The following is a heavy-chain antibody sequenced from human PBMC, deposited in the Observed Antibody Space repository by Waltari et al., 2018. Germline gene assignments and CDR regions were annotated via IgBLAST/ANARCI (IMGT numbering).Heavy chain of an antibody. CDR1: GGSISSSNW. Sequence: QVQLQESGPGLVKPSGTLSLTCAVSGGSISSSNWWRWVRQPPGKGLEWIGEIYHSGSTNYNPSLKSRVTISVDKSKNQFSLKLSSVTAADTAVYYCATYIVVVVAAPSGAFDIWGQGTMVTVSS. J-gene: IGHJ3*02. CDR2: IYHSGST. CDR3: ATYIVVVVAAPSGAFDI. V-gene: IGHV4-4*02. D-gene: IGHD2-15*01.